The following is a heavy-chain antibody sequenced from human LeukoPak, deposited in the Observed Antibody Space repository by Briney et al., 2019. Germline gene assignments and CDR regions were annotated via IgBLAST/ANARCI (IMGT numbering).Heavy chain of an antibody. CDR1: GFTFSSYA. D-gene: IGHD3-22*01. V-gene: IGHV3-23*01. J-gene: IGHJ4*02. Sequence: AGGSLRLSCAASGFTFSSYAMIWVRQAPGKGLEWVSAISGSGDRTYYADSVKGRFTISRDNSKNTLYLQMNSLRAEDTAVYYCATEITMIVVVITDYWGQGTLVTVSS. CDR2: ISGSGDRT. CDR3: ATEITMIVVVITDY.